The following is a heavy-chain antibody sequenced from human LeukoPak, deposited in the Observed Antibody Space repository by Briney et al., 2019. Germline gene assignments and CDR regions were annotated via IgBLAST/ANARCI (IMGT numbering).Heavy chain of an antibody. CDR2: IIPIFGTA. CDR1: GGTFSSYA. CDR3: ATEHTIFGVVTKNWFDP. V-gene: IGHV1-69*13. J-gene: IGHJ5*02. Sequence: SVKVSCKASGGTFSSYAISWVRQAPGQGLEWMGGIIPIFGTANYAQKFQGRVTITADESTSTAYMELSSLRSEDTAVYYCATEHTIFGVVTKNWFDPWGQGTLVTVSS. D-gene: IGHD3-3*01.